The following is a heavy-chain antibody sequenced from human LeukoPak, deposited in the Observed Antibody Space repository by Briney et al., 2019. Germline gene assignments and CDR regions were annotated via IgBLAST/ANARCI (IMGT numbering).Heavy chain of an antibody. CDR2: IIPIFGTA. CDR1: GGTFSSYA. CDR3: ASSITMVRGVIITYNWFDP. J-gene: IGHJ5*02. Sequence: ASVKVSCKASGGTFSSYAISWVRQAPGQGLEWMGGIIPIFGTANYAQKFQGRVTITADESTSTAYMELSSLRSEDTAVYYCASSITMVRGVIITYNWFDPWGQGTLVTVSS. D-gene: IGHD3-10*01. V-gene: IGHV1-69*13.